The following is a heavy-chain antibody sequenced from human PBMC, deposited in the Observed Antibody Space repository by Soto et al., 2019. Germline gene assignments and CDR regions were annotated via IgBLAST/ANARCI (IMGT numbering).Heavy chain of an antibody. D-gene: IGHD3-22*01. V-gene: IGHV3-23*01. J-gene: IGHJ4*02. CDR2: ISGSGGST. CDR3: AKEMASGYYLFDY. Sequence: GGSLRLSCAASGFTFSSYAMSWVRQAPGKGLEWVSAISGSGGSTYYPDSVKGRFTISRDNSKNTVYLQMNSLRAEDAAVYYCAKEMASGYYLFDYWGQGTLVTVSS. CDR1: GFTFSSYA.